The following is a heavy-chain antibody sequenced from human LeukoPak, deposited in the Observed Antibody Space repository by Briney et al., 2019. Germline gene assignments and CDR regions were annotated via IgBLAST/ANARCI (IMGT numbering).Heavy chain of an antibody. J-gene: IGHJ4*02. V-gene: IGHV3-23*01. D-gene: IGHD2-2*02. CDR2: ISGSGGST. CDR3: AKGYCSSTSCYTDY. CDR1: GFTFSSYA. Sequence: GGSLRLSCAASGFTFSSYAMSWDRQAPGKGLEWVSAISGSGGSTYYADSVKGRFTISRDNSKNTLYLQMNSLRAEDTAVYYCAKGYCSSTSCYTDYWGQGTLVTVSS.